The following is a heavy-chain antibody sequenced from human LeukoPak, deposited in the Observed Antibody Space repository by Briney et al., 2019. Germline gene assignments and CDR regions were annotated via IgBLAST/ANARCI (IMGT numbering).Heavy chain of an antibody. J-gene: IGHJ4*02. V-gene: IGHV4-39*01. D-gene: IGHD3-3*01. CDR2: IYYSGSS. CDR1: GGSISSSSYY. CDR3: ARRTLYYDFWSGYYGY. Sequence: PSETLSLTCTVSGGSISSSSYYWGWIRQPPGKGLEWIGSIYYSGSSYYNPSLKSRVTISVDTSKNQFSLKLSSVTAADTAVYYCARRTLYYDFWSGYYGYWGQGTLVTVSS.